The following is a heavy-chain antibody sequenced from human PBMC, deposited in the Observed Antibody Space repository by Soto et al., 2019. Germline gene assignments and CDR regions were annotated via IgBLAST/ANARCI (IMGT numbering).Heavy chain of an antibody. CDR2: IYHSGST. J-gene: IGHJ4*02. CDR1: GGSISSGGYS. V-gene: IGHV4-30-2*01. CDR3: ARHNYGSGSTYFDY. D-gene: IGHD3-10*01. Sequence: SETLSLTCAVSGGSISSGGYSWSWIRQPPGKGLEWIGYIYHSGSTYSIPSLKSRVTISVDTSKNKFSLKLNSMTAADTAVYCCARHNYGSGSTYFDYWGQGTLVTVSS.